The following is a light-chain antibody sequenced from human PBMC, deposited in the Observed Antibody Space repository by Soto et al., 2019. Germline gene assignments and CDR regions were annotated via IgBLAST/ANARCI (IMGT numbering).Light chain of an antibody. J-gene: IGKJ1*01. CDR2: KTS. CDR1: QSISNW. Sequence: DIQMTQSPSTLSASVGDRVTITCRASQSISNWLAWYQQKPGKAPKILIYKTSSVESGVPSRFSGSGSGTEFTLTISSLQPDDFATYYCQQYNGYRWTFGQGTKVDIK. CDR3: QQYNGYRWT. V-gene: IGKV1-5*03.